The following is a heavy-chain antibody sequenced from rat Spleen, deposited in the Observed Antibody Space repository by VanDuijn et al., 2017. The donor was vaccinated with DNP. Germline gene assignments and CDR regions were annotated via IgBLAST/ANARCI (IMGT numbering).Heavy chain of an antibody. Sequence: EVQLVESGGGLVQPGRSLKLSCAASGFTFSNYDMAWVRQAPTKGLEWVASISPSGGSTYYRDSVKGRFTVSRDNAKSSLYLQMDSLRSEDTATYYCARHDGSYYAMDAWGQGTSVTVSS. CDR2: ISPSGGST. D-gene: IGHD1-12*02. J-gene: IGHJ4*01. CDR1: GFTFSNYD. CDR3: ARHDGSYYAMDA. V-gene: IGHV5-25*01.